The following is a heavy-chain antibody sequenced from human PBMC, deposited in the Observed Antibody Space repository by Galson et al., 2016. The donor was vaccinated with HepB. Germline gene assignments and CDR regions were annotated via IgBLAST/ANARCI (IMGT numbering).Heavy chain of an antibody. V-gene: IGHV3-33*01. D-gene: IGHD3-3*01. CDR3: ARDHLPPTHSATRLRFVEWHFYFGMDV. CDR2: IWYDESNV. Sequence: SLRLSCAVSGFSFSKYGMHWVRQAPGKGLEWVATIWYDESNVYYSDSVKGRFSLSRDNSKNMVYLHMNTLKAEETAVYYCARDHLPPTHSATRLRFVEWHFYFGMDVWGQGTTVAVSS. CDR1: GFSFSKYG. J-gene: IGHJ6*02.